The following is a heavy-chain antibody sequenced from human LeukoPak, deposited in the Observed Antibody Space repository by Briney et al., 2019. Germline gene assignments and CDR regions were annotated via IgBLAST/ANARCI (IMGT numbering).Heavy chain of an antibody. CDR2: ISTSGGGT. D-gene: IGHD3-22*01. CDR3: ARDYYDGIGYYYEDY. J-gene: IGHJ4*02. Sequence: GGSLRLSCAASGFTFSSYGMSWVRQAPGKGLEWVSAISTSGGGTYYADSVKGRFTISRDNSKNTLSLQMNSLRAEDTAVYYCARDYYDGIGYYYEDYWGQGTLVTVSS. V-gene: IGHV3-23*01. CDR1: GFTFSSYG.